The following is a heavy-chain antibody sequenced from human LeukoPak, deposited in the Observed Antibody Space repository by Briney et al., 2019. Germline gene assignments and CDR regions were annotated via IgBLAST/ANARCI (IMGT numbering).Heavy chain of an antibody. J-gene: IGHJ4*02. D-gene: IGHD3-22*01. CDR2: ISGSGGST. Sequence: PGGSLRLSCAASGFTFSSYAMSWVRQAPGKGLEWVSAISGSGGSTYYADSVKGRFTISRDNAKNSLYLQMNSLRAEDTALYYCAKATVTMIVGYFDYWGQGTLVTVSS. CDR1: GFTFSSYA. CDR3: AKATVTMIVGYFDY. V-gene: IGHV3-23*01.